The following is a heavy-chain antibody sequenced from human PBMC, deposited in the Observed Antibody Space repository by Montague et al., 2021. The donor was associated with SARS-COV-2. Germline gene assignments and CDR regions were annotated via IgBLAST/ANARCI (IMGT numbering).Heavy chain of an antibody. D-gene: IGHD2-21*01. CDR2: TNSDGRST. Sequence: SLRLSCAVSGFTFSEYWMHWVRQAPGKGLEWVSRTNSDGRSTTYADSVKGRFTISRDNAKNMLYLQMNSLRGEDTAVYNCVREVGLVVARTLGRLDPWGQGTLVTVSS. V-gene: IGHV3-74*03. CDR1: GFTFSEYW. CDR3: VREVGLVVARTLGRLDP. J-gene: IGHJ5*02.